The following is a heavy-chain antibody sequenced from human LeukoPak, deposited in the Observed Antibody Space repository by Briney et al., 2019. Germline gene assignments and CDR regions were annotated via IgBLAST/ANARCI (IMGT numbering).Heavy chain of an antibody. CDR1: GFTFSSYW. CDR3: ARAGMEVNDAFDI. V-gene: IGHV3-21*01. D-gene: IGHD2-8*01. Sequence: PGGSLRLSCAASGFTFSSYWMSWVRQAPGKGLEWVSSISSSSSYIYYADSVKGRFTISRDNAKNSLYLQMNSLRAEDTAVYYCARAGMEVNDAFDIWGQGTMVTVSS. J-gene: IGHJ3*02. CDR2: ISSSSSYI.